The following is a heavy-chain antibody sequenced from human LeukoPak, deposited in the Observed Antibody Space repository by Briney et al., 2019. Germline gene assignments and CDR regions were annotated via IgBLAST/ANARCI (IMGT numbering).Heavy chain of an antibody. CDR1: GGTFSSYA. CDR2: IIPIFGTA. J-gene: IGHJ6*03. D-gene: IGHD5-24*01. Sequence: SVKVSCKASGGTFSSYAISWVRQAPGQGLEWMGGIIPIFGTANYAQKFQGRVTITTDESTNTAYMELSSLRSEDTAVYYCARGMATIAWGLYYYYYYMDVWGKGTTVTVSS. V-gene: IGHV1-69*05. CDR3: ARGMATIAWGLYYYYYYMDV.